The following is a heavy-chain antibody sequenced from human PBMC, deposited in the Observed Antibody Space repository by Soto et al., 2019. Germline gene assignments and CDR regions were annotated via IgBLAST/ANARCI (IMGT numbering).Heavy chain of an antibody. D-gene: IGHD6-6*01. CDR1: GYTFTSYD. CDR3: ARRYSSSSTPHRNWFDP. J-gene: IGHJ5*02. Sequence: ASVKVSCKASGYTFTSYDINWVRQATGQGLEWMGWMNPNSGNTGYAQKFQGRVTMTRNTSISTAYMELSSLRSEDTAVYYCARRYSSSSTPHRNWFDPWGQGTLVTVSS. CDR2: MNPNSGNT. V-gene: IGHV1-8*01.